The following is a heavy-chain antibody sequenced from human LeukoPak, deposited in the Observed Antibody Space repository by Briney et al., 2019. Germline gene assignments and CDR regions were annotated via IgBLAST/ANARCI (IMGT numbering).Heavy chain of an antibody. J-gene: IGHJ1*01. CDR3: ARRGIAVAGTPAEYFQH. Sequence: GESLKISCKGSGYNFTNYWIDWVRQMPGKGLEWMGIIYPGDSDTRYSPSFQGQVTFSADKSFSTAYLQWSSLEASDTAMYYCARRGIAVAGTPAEYFQHWGQGTLVIVSS. V-gene: IGHV5-51*01. D-gene: IGHD6-19*01. CDR1: GYNFTNYW. CDR2: IYPGDSDT.